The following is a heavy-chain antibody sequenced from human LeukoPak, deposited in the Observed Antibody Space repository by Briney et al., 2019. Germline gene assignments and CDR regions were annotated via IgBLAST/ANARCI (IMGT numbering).Heavy chain of an antibody. CDR3: AKDAGYSSGKGAALDY. D-gene: IGHD6-19*01. J-gene: IGHJ4*02. Sequence: PGRSLRLSCAASGFTFSSYGMHWVRQAPGKGLEWVAVISYDGSNKYYADSVKGRFTISRDNSKNTLYLQMNSLRAEDTAVYYCAKDAGYSSGKGAALDYWGQGTVVTVSS. V-gene: IGHV3-30*18. CDR1: GFTFSSYG. CDR2: ISYDGSNK.